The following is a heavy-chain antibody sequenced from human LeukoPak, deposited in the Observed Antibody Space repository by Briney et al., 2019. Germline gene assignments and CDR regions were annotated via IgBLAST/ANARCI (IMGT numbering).Heavy chain of an antibody. V-gene: IGHV3-15*01. D-gene: IGHD5-12*01. CDR2: IKSKTDDGTT. CDR3: TTEGPRDIVAPSHY. Sequence: PGGSLRLSCAASGFTFSYAWMSWVRQAPGKGLEWVGRIKSKTDDGTTDYPTPVKGRFTISRDDSKNTLYLQMNSLKTEDTAVYYCTTEGPRDIVAPSHYWGQGTLVTVSS. CDR1: GFTFSYAW. J-gene: IGHJ4*02.